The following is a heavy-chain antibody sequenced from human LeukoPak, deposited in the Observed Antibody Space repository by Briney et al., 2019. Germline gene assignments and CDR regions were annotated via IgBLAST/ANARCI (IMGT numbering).Heavy chain of an antibody. Sequence: GGSLRLSCAASGFTFSSYWMSWVRQAPGKGLEWVANIKQDGSEKYYVDSVKGRFTISRDNAKNSLYLQMNSLRAEDTAVYYCATSFGGFGGNAFDIRGQGTMVTVSS. CDR1: GFTFSSYW. CDR3: ATSFGGFGGNAFDI. J-gene: IGHJ3*02. CDR2: IKQDGSEK. V-gene: IGHV3-7*01. D-gene: IGHD3-10*01.